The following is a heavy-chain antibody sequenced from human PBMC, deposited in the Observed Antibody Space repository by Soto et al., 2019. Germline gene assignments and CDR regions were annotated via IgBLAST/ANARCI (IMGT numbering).Heavy chain of an antibody. V-gene: IGHV6-1*01. Sequence: SQTLSLTCAISGDSVSSNSAAWNWIRQSPSRGLEWLGRTYYRSKWYNDYAVSVKSRITINPDTSKNQFSLQLNSVTPEDTAVYYCARDGVVLVPAAQPYNWFDPGGQGTLVTVS. CDR2: TYYRSKWYN. CDR1: GDSVSSNSAA. CDR3: ARDGVVLVPAAQPYNWFDP. D-gene: IGHD2-2*01. J-gene: IGHJ5*02.